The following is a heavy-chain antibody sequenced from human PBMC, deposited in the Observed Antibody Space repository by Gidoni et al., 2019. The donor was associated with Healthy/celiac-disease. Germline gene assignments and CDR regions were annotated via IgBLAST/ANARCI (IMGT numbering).Heavy chain of an antibody. D-gene: IGHD2-15*01. CDR1: GFPFSSYE. CDR2: ISSSGSTI. CDR3: ARVRTGWSAEFDY. Sequence: EVQLVESGGGLVQPGGSLRLSCAASGFPFSSYEMNWVRQAPGKGLEWDSYISSSGSTIYYADSVKGRFTISRDNAKNSLYLQMNSLRAEDTAVYYCARVRTGWSAEFDYWGQGTLVTVSS. J-gene: IGHJ4*02. V-gene: IGHV3-48*03.